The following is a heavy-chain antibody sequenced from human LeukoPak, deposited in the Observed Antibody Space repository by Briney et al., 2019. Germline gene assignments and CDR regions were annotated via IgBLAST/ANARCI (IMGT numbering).Heavy chain of an antibody. Sequence: PGGSLRLSCAASGFTFSSYAMHWDRQAPGKGLEWVAVISYDGSNKYYADSVKGRFTISRDNSKNTLYLQMNSLRAEDTAVYYCARTGSGSYYNYYYYGMDVWGQGTTVTVSS. D-gene: IGHD3-10*01. CDR3: ARTGSGSYYNYYYYGMDV. J-gene: IGHJ6*02. V-gene: IGHV3-30-3*01. CDR1: GFTFSSYA. CDR2: ISYDGSNK.